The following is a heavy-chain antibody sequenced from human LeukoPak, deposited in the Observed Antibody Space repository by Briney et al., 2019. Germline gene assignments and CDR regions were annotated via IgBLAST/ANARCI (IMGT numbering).Heavy chain of an antibody. D-gene: IGHD3-10*01. CDR2: ISYDGSNK. CDR1: GFTFSSYA. V-gene: IGHV3-30*04. Sequence: GGSLRLSCAASGFTFSSYAMHWVRQAPGKGLEWVAVISYDGSNKYYADSVKGRFTISRDNSKNTLYLQMNSLRAEDTAVYYCARNAIYGSGSLLLDYWGQGTLVTVSS. J-gene: IGHJ4*02. CDR3: ARNAIYGSGSLLLDY.